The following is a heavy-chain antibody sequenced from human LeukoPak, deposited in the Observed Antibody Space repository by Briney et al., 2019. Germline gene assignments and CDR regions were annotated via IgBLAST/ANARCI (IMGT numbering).Heavy chain of an antibody. Sequence: PGDSLRLSCSASGFTFSSYGMHWVRQAPGKGLEWVAVIWYDGSNKYYADSVKGRFTISRDNSKNTLYLQMNSLRAEDTAVYYCARDSGGIAADLIVSGMDVWGQGTTVTVSS. CDR3: ARDSGGIAADLIVSGMDV. J-gene: IGHJ6*02. CDR2: IWYDGSNK. V-gene: IGHV3-33*08. CDR1: GFTFSSYG. D-gene: IGHD6-13*01.